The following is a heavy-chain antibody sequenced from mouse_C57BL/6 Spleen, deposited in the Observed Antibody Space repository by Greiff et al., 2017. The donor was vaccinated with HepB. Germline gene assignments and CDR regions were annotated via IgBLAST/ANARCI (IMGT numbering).Heavy chain of an antibody. CDR3: ASHDGYSGHYYAMDY. D-gene: IGHD2-3*01. V-gene: IGHV1-62-2*01. CDR1: GYTFTEYT. Sequence: VKLQESGAELVKPGASVKLSCKASGYTFTEYTIHWVKQRSGQGLEWIGWFYPGSGSIKYNEKFKDKATLTADKSSSTVYMELSRLTSEDSAVYFCASHDGYSGHYYAMDYWGQGTSVTVSS. CDR2: FYPGSGSI. J-gene: IGHJ4*01.